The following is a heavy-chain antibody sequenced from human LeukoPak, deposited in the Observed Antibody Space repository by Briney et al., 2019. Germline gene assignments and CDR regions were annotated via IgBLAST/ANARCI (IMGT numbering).Heavy chain of an antibody. V-gene: IGHV4-39*01. CDR2: IYYSGST. J-gene: IGHJ4*02. D-gene: IGHD2-21*02. CDR3: ALLYCGGDCYPDY. CDR1: GGSISSSSYY. Sequence: PSETLSLTCTVSGGSISSSSYYWGWIRQPPEKGLEWIGSIYYSGSTYYNPSLKSRVTISVDTSENQFSLKLSSVTAADTAVYYCALLYCGGDCYPDYWGQGTLVTVSS.